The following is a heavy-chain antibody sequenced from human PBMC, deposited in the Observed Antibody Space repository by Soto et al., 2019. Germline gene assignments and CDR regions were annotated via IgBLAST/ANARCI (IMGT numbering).Heavy chain of an antibody. Sequence: EVQLVESGGGLVQPGGSLRLSCAASGFTFSSYWMHWVRQAPGKGLVWVSRINSDGSSTTYADSVKGRFTISRDNAKNTVYLQMNSLRSEDTAVYYWASKHSSRAFDYWGQGTLVTVSS. CDR1: GFTFSSYW. CDR3: ASKHSSRAFDY. J-gene: IGHJ4*02. CDR2: INSDGSST. D-gene: IGHD6-13*01. V-gene: IGHV3-74*01.